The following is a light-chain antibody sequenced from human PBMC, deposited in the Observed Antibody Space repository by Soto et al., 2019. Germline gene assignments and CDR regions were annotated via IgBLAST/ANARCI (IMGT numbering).Light chain of an antibody. CDR3: QQYNDNWT. J-gene: IGKJ1*01. CDR1: QSISSW. CDR2: KAS. Sequence: DIQMTQSPSTLSASVGDRVTITCLASQSISSWLAWYQQKPGKAPKLLIYKASSLESGVPSRFSGSGSGTEFTLAISSLQPDDSATYYCQQYNDNWTFGQGTK. V-gene: IGKV1-5*03.